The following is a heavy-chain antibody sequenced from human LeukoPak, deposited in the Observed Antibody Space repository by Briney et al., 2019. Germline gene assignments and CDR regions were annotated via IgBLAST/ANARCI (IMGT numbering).Heavy chain of an antibody. CDR2: INWNGGST. CDR3: AREYTAMVTAYFDY. J-gene: IGHJ4*02. Sequence: GGSLRLSCAASGFTFDDYGMSWVRQAPGKGLEWVSGINWNGGSTGYADSVKGRFTISRDNAKNSLYLQMNSLRAEDTALYYCAREYTAMVTAYFDYWGQGALVTVSS. CDR1: GFTFDDYG. V-gene: IGHV3-20*04. D-gene: IGHD5-18*01.